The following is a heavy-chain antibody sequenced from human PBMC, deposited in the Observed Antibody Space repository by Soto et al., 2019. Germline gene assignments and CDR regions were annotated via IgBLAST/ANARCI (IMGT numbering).Heavy chain of an antibody. CDR1: GGSFSGYY. CDR2: INHSGST. D-gene: IGHD3-10*01. CDR3: ARPGNYGSGSYLYYFDY. Sequence: SETLSLTCGVYGGSFSGYYWSWIRQPPGKGLEWIGEINHSGSTNYNPSLKSRVTISVDTSKNQFSLKLSSVTAADTAVYYCARPGNYGSGSYLYYFDYRGQGILVTVSS. V-gene: IGHV4-34*01. J-gene: IGHJ4*02.